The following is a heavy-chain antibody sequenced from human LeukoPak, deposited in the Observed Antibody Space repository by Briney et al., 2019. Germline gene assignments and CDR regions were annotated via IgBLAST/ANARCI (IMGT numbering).Heavy chain of an antibody. J-gene: IGHJ6*02. D-gene: IGHD2-2*02. CDR1: GGSISGYY. Sequence: SETLSLTCTVSGGSISGYYWSWIRQPAGKGLEWIGRIYTSGSTNYNPSLKSRVTMSVDTSKNQFSLKLSSVTAADTAVYYCARSHCSSTSCYSYYYYGMDVWGQGTTVTVSS. CDR2: IYTSGST. CDR3: ARSHCSSTSCYSYYYYGMDV. V-gene: IGHV4-4*07.